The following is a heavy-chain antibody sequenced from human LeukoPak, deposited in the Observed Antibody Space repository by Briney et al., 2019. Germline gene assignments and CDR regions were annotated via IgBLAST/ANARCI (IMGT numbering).Heavy chain of an antibody. J-gene: IGHJ4*02. CDR2: ISGFNGNT. CDR3: AKRGTVAEGDY. Sequence: ASVKVSCKASGYTFSDYGISWVRQAPGQGLEWMGRISGFNGNTDYAQKFQDRVTMTTDTSTSTAYMELRSLTFDDTDMYYCAKRGTVAEGDYWGQATLVTVSS. V-gene: IGHV1-18*01. D-gene: IGHD6-19*01. CDR1: GYTFSDYG.